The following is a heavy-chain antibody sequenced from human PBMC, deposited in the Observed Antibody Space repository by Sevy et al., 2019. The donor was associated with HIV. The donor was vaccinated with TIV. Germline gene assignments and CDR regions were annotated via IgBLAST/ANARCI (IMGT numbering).Heavy chain of an antibody. J-gene: IGHJ6*02. CDR3: ARVQQQQLLFYYYYGMDV. Sequence: ATVKVSCKASGGTFSSYAISWVRQAPGQGLERMGGIIPIFRTANYAQKFQGRVTITADESTSTAYMELSSLRSEDTVVHYCARVQQQQLLFYYYYGMDVWGQGTTVTVSS. CDR1: GGTFSSYA. CDR2: IIPIFRTA. D-gene: IGHD6-13*01. V-gene: IGHV1-69*13.